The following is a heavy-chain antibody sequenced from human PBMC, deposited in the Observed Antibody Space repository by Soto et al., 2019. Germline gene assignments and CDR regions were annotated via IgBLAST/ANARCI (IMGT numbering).Heavy chain of an antibody. CDR2: ISRSGGST. D-gene: IGHD6-19*01. CDR3: AKGSASTYYFDS. J-gene: IGHJ4*02. V-gene: IGHV3-23*01. Sequence: EVQLLESAGGLVQPGGSLRLSCAASGVPFSTYAMSWVRQAPGKGLEWVSAISRSGGSTYYADSVKGRFTVSRDNPENMLYLQMNSLRAEDTAVYFCAKGSASTYYFDSWGQGTLVTVSS. CDR1: GVPFSTYA.